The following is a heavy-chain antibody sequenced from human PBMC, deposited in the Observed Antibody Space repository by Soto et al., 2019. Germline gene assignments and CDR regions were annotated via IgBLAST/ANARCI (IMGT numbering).Heavy chain of an antibody. Sequence: EVQLVESGGGLVQPGGSLRLSCAASGFTFSSYWMSWVRQAPGKGLEWVANIKQDGSEKYYVDSVKGRFTISRDNAKNSLYLQMNSLRAEDTAVYYCARDIGFYGDYYDDAFDIWGQGTMVTVSS. J-gene: IGHJ3*02. CDR3: ARDIGFYGDYYDDAFDI. CDR1: GFTFSSYW. D-gene: IGHD4-17*01. V-gene: IGHV3-7*01. CDR2: IKQDGSEK.